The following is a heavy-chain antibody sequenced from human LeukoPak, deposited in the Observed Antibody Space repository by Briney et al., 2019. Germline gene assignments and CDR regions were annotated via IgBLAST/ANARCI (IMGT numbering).Heavy chain of an antibody. Sequence: PSETLSLTCAVYGGSFSGYYWSWIRQPPGKGLEWIGEINHSGSTNYNPSLKSRVTISVDTSKNQFSLKLSSVTAADTAVYYCARRTYYDFWSGYYIEDYFDYWGQGTLVTVSS. J-gene: IGHJ4*02. CDR1: GGSFSGYY. V-gene: IGHV4-34*01. CDR2: INHSGST. D-gene: IGHD3-3*01. CDR3: ARRTYYDFWSGYYIEDYFDY.